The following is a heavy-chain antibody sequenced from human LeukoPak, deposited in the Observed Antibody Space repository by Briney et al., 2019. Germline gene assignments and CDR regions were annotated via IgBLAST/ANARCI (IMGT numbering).Heavy chain of an antibody. CDR2: ITGGGRST. Sequence: GGSLRLSCGASGFTFSIYAMSWVRQAPGKGLEWVSAITGGGRSTSYADSVKGRFTISRDNSKNTLYLQMNSLRTEDTAVYYCAKWGDYDVLTGYYVSDYWGQGTLVTVSS. CDR1: GFTFSIYA. J-gene: IGHJ4*02. D-gene: IGHD3-9*01. V-gene: IGHV3-23*01. CDR3: AKWGDYDVLTGYYVSDY.